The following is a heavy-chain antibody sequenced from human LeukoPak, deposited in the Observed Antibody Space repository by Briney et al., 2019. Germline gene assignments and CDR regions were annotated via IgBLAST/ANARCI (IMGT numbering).Heavy chain of an antibody. CDR2: ISYDGSNK. D-gene: IGHD3-3*01. J-gene: IGHJ4*02. CDR3: ARSARSEDNDFWSGYLPN. Sequence: GRSLRLSCAASGFTFSSYAMHWVRQAPGKGLEWVAVISYDGSNKYYADSVKGRFTISRDNSKNTLYLQMNSLRAEDTAVYYCARSARSEDNDFWSGYLPNWGQGTLVTVSS. CDR1: GFTFSSYA. V-gene: IGHV3-30-3*01.